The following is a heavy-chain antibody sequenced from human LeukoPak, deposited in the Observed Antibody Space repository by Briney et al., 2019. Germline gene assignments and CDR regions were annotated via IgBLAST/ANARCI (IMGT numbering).Heavy chain of an antibody. V-gene: IGHV1-18*01. D-gene: IGHD1-26*01. Sequence: APVRVSCKASGYTVTRYVVSRVREAAGHGVEGLGWIRGYNGHTEYPQQFQSRVTMTTDTSTSTSYLELSSVTADDTAVYYCARGGRSGVGWVDYNSYMDVWGKGTTVTVSS. J-gene: IGHJ6*03. CDR3: ARGGRSGVGWVDYNSYMDV. CDR2: IRGYNGHT. CDR1: GYTVTRYV.